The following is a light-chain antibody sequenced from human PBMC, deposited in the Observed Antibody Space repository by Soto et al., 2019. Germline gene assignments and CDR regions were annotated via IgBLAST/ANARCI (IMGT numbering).Light chain of an antibody. CDR1: QSLLHSNGYNC. CDR3: MQALQTPRS. Sequence: DIVMTQSPLSLPVTPGEPASISCRSSQSLLHSNGYNCLDWYLQKPGQSPQLLIYLGSNRASGVHDRFSGSGSGTDFTLKSSRVEAEDVGVYYCMQALQTPRSFGGGTKVEIK. J-gene: IGKJ4*01. V-gene: IGKV2-28*01. CDR2: LGS.